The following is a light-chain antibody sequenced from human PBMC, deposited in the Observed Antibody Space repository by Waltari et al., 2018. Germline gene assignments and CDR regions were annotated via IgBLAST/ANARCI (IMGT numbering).Light chain of an antibody. V-gene: IGKV1-13*02. Sequence: AVQLTQSPSSLSASVGDRVTITCRASQAISSALAWYQQKPGKAPNLLIYDASNFESGVPSRFSGSGSGTHFTLTISSLQPADFATYYCQQLHSYPVTFGGGTKVEIK. J-gene: IGKJ4*01. CDR2: DAS. CDR1: QAISSA. CDR3: QQLHSYPVT.